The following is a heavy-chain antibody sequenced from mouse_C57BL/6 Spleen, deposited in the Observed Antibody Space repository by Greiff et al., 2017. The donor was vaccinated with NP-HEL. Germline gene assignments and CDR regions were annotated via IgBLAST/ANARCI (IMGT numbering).Heavy chain of an antibody. D-gene: IGHD1-1*01. V-gene: IGHV1-54*01. CDR3: ARSPWGSSYWYFDV. J-gene: IGHJ1*03. Sequence: QVQLKESGAELVRPGTSVKVSCKASGYAFTNYLIEWVKQRPGQGLEWIGVINPGSGGTNYNEKFKGKATLTADKSSSTAYMQLSSLTSEDSAVYFCARSPWGSSYWYFDVWGTGTTVTVSS. CDR1: GYAFTNYL. CDR2: INPGSGGT.